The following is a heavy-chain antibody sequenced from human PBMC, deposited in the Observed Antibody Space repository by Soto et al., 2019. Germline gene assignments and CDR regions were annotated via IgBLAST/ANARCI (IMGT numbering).Heavy chain of an antibody. CDR3: ARQSGMDV. Sequence: PGESLKISCKGSGYRFTSYWIGWVRQMPGKGLEWMGIMYPGDSDTRYRPSLQGQVTISADKSISTAYLQWSSLKASDTAIYYCARQSGMDVWGQGTTVTVSS. CDR1: GYRFTSYW. J-gene: IGHJ6*02. CDR2: MYPGDSDT. D-gene: IGHD5-12*01. V-gene: IGHV5-51*01.